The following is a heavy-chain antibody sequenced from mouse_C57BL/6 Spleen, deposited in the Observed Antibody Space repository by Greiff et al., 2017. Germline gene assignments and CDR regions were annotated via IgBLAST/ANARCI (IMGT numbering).Heavy chain of an antibody. CDR1: GFTFTSYW. J-gene: IGHJ2*01. CDR2: IHPNSGST. D-gene: IGHD3-2*02. Sequence: VQLLQSGAELVKPGASLKLSCTASGFTFTSYWMHWVHQRPGQSLEWIAMIHPNSGSTNYNEQFKSKATLTVDNAASTAYMQLSSLTSEDYTVNYCARYEQLRWDYFDYWGQSTTLTVSS. CDR3: ARYEQLRWDYFDY. V-gene: IGHV1-64*01.